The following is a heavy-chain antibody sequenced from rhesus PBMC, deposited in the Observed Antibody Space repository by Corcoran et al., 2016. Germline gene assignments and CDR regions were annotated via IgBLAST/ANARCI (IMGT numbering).Heavy chain of an antibody. CDR1: GYSFTSYS. CDR3: TRGYSNGYFDY. Sequence: QVQLVQSGAEIKQPGASVKLSCKASGYSFTSYSIHWVRRASGQGLEWIGLIAPYNGNKGNAQTFQGRVTITTDTSTSTGYMELSSLRSEDTAVYYCTRGYSNGYFDYWGQGVLVTVSS. V-gene: IGHV1-1*01. CDR2: IAPYNGNK. D-gene: IGHD4-23*01. J-gene: IGHJ4*01.